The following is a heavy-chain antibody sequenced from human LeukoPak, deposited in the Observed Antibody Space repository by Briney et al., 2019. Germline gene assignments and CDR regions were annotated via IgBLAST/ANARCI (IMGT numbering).Heavy chain of an antibody. D-gene: IGHD4-11*01. CDR1: GFTFSSYG. Sequence: AGGSLRLSCAASGFTFSSYGMHWVRQAPGKGLEWVAFIRYDGSNKYYADSVKGRFTISRDNSKNTLYLQMNSLRAEDTAVYYCAKDRRVGRHSTYAASQFDYWGQGTLVTVSP. CDR3: AKDRRVGRHSTYAASQFDY. V-gene: IGHV3-30*02. CDR2: IRYDGSNK. J-gene: IGHJ4*02.